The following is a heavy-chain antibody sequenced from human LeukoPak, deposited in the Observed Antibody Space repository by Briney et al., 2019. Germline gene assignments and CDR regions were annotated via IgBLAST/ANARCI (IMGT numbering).Heavy chain of an antibody. Sequence: GGSLRLSCAASGFTFSSYGMHWVRQAPGKGLEGVTGISGSGGSTDYANSVRGRFTISRDNSENTLYLQMNSLRAEDTAVYYCAPSKGYTNYWGQGTLVTVSS. D-gene: IGHD5-18*01. CDR3: APSKGYTNY. J-gene: IGHJ4*02. V-gene: IGHV3-23*01. CDR1: GFTFSSYG. CDR2: ISGSGGST.